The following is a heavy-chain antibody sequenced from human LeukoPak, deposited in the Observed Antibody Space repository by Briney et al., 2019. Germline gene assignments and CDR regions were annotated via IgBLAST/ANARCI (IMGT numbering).Heavy chain of an antibody. CDR3: ARGGGRNWFDP. V-gene: IGHV4-31*03. Sequence: SETLSLTCTVSGGSISSGGYYWSWIRQHPGKGLEWIGYIYYSGSTYYNPSLKSRVTISVGTSKNQFSLKLSSVTAADTAVYYYARGGGRNWFDPWGQGTLVTVSS. CDR2: IYYSGST. D-gene: IGHD3-16*01. J-gene: IGHJ5*02. CDR1: GGSISSGGYY.